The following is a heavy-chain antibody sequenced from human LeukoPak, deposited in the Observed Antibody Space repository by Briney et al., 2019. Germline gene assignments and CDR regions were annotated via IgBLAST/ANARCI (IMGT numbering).Heavy chain of an antibody. J-gene: IGHJ5*02. Sequence: SQTLSLTCTVSGGSISSGSYYWSWIRQPAGKGLEWIGRIYTSGSTNYNPSLKSRVTISVDTSKNQFSLKLSSVTAADTAVYYCARDRQSSSWFPPDYNWFDPWGQGTLVTVSS. CDR3: ARDRQSSSWFPPDYNWFDP. CDR2: IYTSGST. V-gene: IGHV4-61*02. CDR1: GGSISSGSYY. D-gene: IGHD6-13*01.